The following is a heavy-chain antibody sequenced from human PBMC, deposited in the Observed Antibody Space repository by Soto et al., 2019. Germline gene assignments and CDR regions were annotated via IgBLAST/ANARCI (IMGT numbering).Heavy chain of an antibody. V-gene: IGHV5-10-1*01. CDR3: ARHFDYDSSGYYYYYHGMDV. Sequence: GESLKSSCKGSGYSFTSYWISWVRQRPGKGLEWMGRIDPSDSYTNYSPSFQGHVTISADKSISTAYLQWSSLKASDTAMYYCARHFDYDSSGYYYYYHGMDVWGQGTTVTVSS. J-gene: IGHJ6*02. CDR2: IDPSDSYT. D-gene: IGHD3-22*01. CDR1: GYSFTSYW.